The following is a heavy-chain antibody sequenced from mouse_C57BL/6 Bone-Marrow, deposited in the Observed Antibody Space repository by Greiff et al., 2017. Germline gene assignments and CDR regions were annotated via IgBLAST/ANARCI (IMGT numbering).Heavy chain of an antibody. CDR3: ARSGVVATDCYFDV. J-gene: IGHJ1*03. V-gene: IGHV1-39*01. CDR2: INPNYGTT. CDR1: GYSFTDYN. D-gene: IGHD1-1*01. Sequence: SGPELVKPGASVKISCKASGYSFTDYNMNWVKQSNGKSLEWIGVINPNYGTTSYNQKFKGKATLTVDQSSSTAYMQLNSLTSEDSAVYYCARSGVVATDCYFDVWGTGTTVTVSS.